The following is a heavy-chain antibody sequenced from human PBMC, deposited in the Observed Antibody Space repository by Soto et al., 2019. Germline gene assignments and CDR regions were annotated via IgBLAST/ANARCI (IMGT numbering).Heavy chain of an antibody. V-gene: IGHV1-18*01. Sequence: AAVKVSCKACGYTFTNYGISWVRQAPGQGLEWMGWISAYNGNTNYAQKLQGRVTMTTDTSTSTVYMELRSLRSDDTAVYYCARTRYSSGWRPFDYWGQGTLVTVSS. CDR2: ISAYNGNT. CDR3: ARTRYSSGWRPFDY. D-gene: IGHD6-19*01. CDR1: GYTFTNYG. J-gene: IGHJ4*02.